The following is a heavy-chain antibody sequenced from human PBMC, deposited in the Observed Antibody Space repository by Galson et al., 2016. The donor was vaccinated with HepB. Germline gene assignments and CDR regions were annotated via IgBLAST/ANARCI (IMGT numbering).Heavy chain of an antibody. D-gene: IGHD2-15*01. J-gene: IGHJ5*02. CDR1: GFNVSDNY. CDR3: ARGLHCTGGRCYFGPWFDA. V-gene: IGHV3-53*01. CDR2: IHRDGHT. Sequence: SLRLSCAASGFNVSDNYMTWLRQAPGKGLEWVSVIHRDGHTYLAASVRGRFSISRGNLKNTVYLQMNRLRAEDTAVYYCARGLHCTGGRCYFGPWFDAWGQGSLVTVSS.